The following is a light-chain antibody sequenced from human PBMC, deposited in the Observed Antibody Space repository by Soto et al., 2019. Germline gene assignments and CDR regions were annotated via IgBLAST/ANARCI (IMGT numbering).Light chain of an antibody. Sequence: QSALTQPASVSGSPGQSITISCTGTSSDVGSYNLVSWYQQRPGKAPKLMICEGGKRPSGISNRFSGSKSGTTASLTISGLQAEDEADYYCCSYAGDSTYVFGTGTKVTVL. CDR1: SSDVGSYNL. CDR2: EGG. V-gene: IGLV2-23*01. CDR3: CSYAGDSTYV. J-gene: IGLJ1*01.